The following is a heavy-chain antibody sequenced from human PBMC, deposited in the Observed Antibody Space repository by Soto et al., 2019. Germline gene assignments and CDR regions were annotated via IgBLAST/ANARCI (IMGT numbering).Heavy chain of an antibody. CDR3: AHIVITFGGVVADDAFDV. CDR2: IYWDDDK. J-gene: IGHJ3*01. D-gene: IGHD3-16*02. CDR1: GFSLTTRGVG. Sequence: QITLMESGPTLVKPTETLTLTCTFSGFSLTTRGVGVGWIRQPPGKALEWLAVIYWDDDKRYSPSLKTRLVLTKDTPKNQVFLTMTNMDSVDTATYCCAHIVITFGGVVADDAFDVWCQGTMVTVSS. V-gene: IGHV2-5*02.